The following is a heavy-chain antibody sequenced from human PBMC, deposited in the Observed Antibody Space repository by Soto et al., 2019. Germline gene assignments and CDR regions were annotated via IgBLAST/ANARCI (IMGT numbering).Heavy chain of an antibody. CDR2: IIPIFGTA. J-gene: IGHJ3*02. Sequence: SVKVSCKPSGGTFSSYAISWVGQAPGQGLEWMGGIIPIFGTANFAQKFQGRVTMTRDTSISPAYMELRSLRSDDTAVYYCARDRVDIVFMVYASDAFDIWGQGTMVTVSS. CDR1: GGTFSSYA. V-gene: IGHV1-69*05. D-gene: IGHD2-8*01. CDR3: ARDRVDIVFMVYASDAFDI.